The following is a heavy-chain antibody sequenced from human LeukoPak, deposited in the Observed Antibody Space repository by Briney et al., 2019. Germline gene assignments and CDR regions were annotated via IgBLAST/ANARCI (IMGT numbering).Heavy chain of an antibody. Sequence: SETLSLTCTVSGGSISSGTYYWGWIRQPPGKGLEWIGNIFYSGSTYYNPSLKSRVTISVDTSKNQFSLKLSSVTAADTAVYYCARGLSLRDGYNKKEFDYFDYWGQGTLVTVSS. D-gene: IGHD5-24*01. V-gene: IGHV4-39*07. CDR3: ARGLSLRDGYNKKEFDYFDY. CDR1: GGSISSGTYY. J-gene: IGHJ4*02. CDR2: IFYSGST.